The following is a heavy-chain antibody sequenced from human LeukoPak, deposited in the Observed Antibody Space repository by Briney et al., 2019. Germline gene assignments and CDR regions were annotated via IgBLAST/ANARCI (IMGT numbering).Heavy chain of an antibody. CDR3: ARGSRTITMVRGVITNYYYGMDV. V-gene: IGHV4-30-4*01. D-gene: IGHD3-10*01. CDR2: IYYSGST. J-gene: IGHJ6*02. Sequence: SETLSLTCTVSGGSISSGDYYWSWIRQPPGKGLEWIGYIYYSGSTYYNPSLKSRVTMSVDTSKNQFSLKLGSVTAADTAVYYCARGSRTITMVRGVITNYYYGMDVWGQGTTVTVSS. CDR1: GGSISSGDYY.